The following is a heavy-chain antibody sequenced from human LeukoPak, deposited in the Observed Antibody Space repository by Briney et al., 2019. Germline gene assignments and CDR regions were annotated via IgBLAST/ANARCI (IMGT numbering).Heavy chain of an antibody. Sequence: PSETLSLTCTVSGGSITGSTYYWGWIRQPPGKGLEWIVSVIHSGTTYYNPSLRSRVIVSMDTSKKQCSLRLSSVTAADTAVYYCARHDYDSSGHRRDYYFDYWSQGTLVTVSS. CDR1: GGSITGSTYY. D-gene: IGHD3-22*01. CDR3: ARHDYDSSGHRRDYYFDY. J-gene: IGHJ4*02. V-gene: IGHV4-39*01. CDR2: VIHSGTT.